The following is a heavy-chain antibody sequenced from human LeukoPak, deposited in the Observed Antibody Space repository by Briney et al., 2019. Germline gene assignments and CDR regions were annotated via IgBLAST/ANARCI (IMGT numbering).Heavy chain of an antibody. D-gene: IGHD6-13*01. Sequence: PSETLSLTCTVSGDSFSSGAYYWTWIRQHPGKGLEWIGFIYYSGSTYYNPSLKSRVSVSMDTSQNHFSLKLSSVTAADTAMYYCARGWYTSSWYFGHWGQGTLVTVSS. J-gene: IGHJ4*02. V-gene: IGHV4-31*03. CDR3: ARGWYTSSWYFGH. CDR2: IYYSGST. CDR1: GDSFSSGAYY.